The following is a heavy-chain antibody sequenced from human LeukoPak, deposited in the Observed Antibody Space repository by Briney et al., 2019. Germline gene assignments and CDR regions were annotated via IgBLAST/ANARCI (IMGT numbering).Heavy chain of an antibody. CDR1: GGSISSCY. J-gene: IGHJ2*01. D-gene: IGHD3-9*01. Sequence: SETLSLTCTVSGGSISSCYWSWIRQPPGKGLEWIGYIYYNGSTNYNPSLKSRVTISVDTSKNQFSLKLSSVTAADTAVYYCARADILTGYSTHWYFDLWGRGTLVTVSS. V-gene: IGHV4-59*01. CDR2: IYYNGST. CDR3: ARADILTGYSTHWYFDL.